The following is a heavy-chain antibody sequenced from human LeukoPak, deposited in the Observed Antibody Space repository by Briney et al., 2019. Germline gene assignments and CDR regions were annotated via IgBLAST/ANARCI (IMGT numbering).Heavy chain of an antibody. CDR3: AILPRYYYDSSGPPGYYYYMDV. J-gene: IGHJ6*03. Sequence: GGSLRLSCAASGFTFSSYAMSWVRQAPGKGLEWVSAISGSGGSTYYADSVKGRFTISRDNSKNTLYLQMNSLRAEDTAVYYCAILPRYYYDSSGPPGYYYYMDVWGKGTTVTVSS. V-gene: IGHV3-23*01. CDR1: GFTFSSYA. D-gene: IGHD3-22*01. CDR2: ISGSGGST.